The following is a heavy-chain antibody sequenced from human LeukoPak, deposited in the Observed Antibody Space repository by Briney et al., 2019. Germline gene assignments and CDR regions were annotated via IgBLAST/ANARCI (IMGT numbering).Heavy chain of an antibody. CDR1: GYTFTSYG. CDR2: ISAYNGNT. V-gene: IGHV1-18*01. Sequence: ASVKVSCKASGYTFTSYGISWVRQAPGQGLEWMGWISAYNGNTNYAQKLQGRVTMTTDTSTSTAYMELRSLRSDDTAVYYCARDGDKGYCSGGSCYNYWGQGTLVTVSS. J-gene: IGHJ4*02. CDR3: ARDGDKGYCSGGSCYNY. D-gene: IGHD2-15*01.